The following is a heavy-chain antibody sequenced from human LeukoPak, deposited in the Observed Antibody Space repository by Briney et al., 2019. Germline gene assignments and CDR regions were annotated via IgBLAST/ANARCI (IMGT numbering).Heavy chain of an antibody. D-gene: IGHD3-22*01. CDR3: ARRYRGIVVVPDI. CDR1: GGSISSYY. CDR2: IYYSGNT. V-gene: IGHV4-59*08. Sequence: SETLSLTCTVSGGSISSYYWSWIRQPPGKGLEWIGYIYYSGNTNYNPSLKSRVTISVDTSKNQFSLKLSSVTAADTAAYYCARRYRGIVVVPDIWGQGTMVTVSS. J-gene: IGHJ3*02.